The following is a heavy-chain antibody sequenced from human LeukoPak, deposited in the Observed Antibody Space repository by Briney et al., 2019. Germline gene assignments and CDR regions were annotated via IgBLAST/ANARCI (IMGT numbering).Heavy chain of an antibody. J-gene: IGHJ5*02. CDR1: GDSLASGNYY. CDR2: IYTTGRT. D-gene: IGHD2-15*01. V-gene: IGHV4-61*02. Sequence: PSETLSLTCTVSGDSLASGNYYWTWIRQPVGKGLEWIGRIYTTGRTNYNPSLKSRVAITIETSKNQFSLKLTSVTAADTAVYYCARDRRYCSGGSCLSSFDPWGQGTLVTVSS. CDR3: ARDRRYCSGGSCLSSFDP.